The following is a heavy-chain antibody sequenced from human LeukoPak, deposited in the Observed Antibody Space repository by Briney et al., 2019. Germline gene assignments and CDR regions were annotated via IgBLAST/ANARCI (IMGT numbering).Heavy chain of an antibody. Sequence: SETLSLTCTVSGGSISSYYWSWIRQPPGKGLEWIAYIYHTGSTNYNPSLKSRVTISIDTSRNQFSLSLSSVTAADTAIYYCARTLVPGVRGAFDIWGRGTMVTVSS. CDR1: GGSISSYY. D-gene: IGHD2-2*01. CDR2: IYHTGST. J-gene: IGHJ3*02. V-gene: IGHV4-59*01. CDR3: ARTLVPGVRGAFDI.